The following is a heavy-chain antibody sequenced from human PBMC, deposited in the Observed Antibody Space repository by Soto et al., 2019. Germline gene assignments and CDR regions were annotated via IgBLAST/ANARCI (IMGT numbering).Heavy chain of an antibody. CDR2: INAGNGNT. Sequence: ASVKVSCKAYGYTFRNYGITWVRQAPGQRLEWMGWINAGNGNTKYSQKFQGRVTITRDTSASTAYMELSSLRSEDTAVYYCARDLGGWPDYWGQGTLVTVSS. V-gene: IGHV1-3*01. D-gene: IGHD2-15*01. J-gene: IGHJ4*02. CDR1: GYTFRNYG. CDR3: ARDLGGWPDY.